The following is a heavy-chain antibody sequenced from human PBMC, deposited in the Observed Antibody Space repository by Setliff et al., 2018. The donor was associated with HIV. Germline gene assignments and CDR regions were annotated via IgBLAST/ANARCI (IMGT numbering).Heavy chain of an antibody. CDR1: GFTFSSYS. Sequence: ETLSLSCAASGFTFSSYSMNWVRQAPGKGLEWVSYISSSSSTIYYADSVKGRFTISRDNSKNTLYLEMNNLRAEDTAVYFCAKGVAVAGTYFQHWGQGTLVTVSS. CDR2: ISSSSSTI. V-gene: IGHV3-48*04. D-gene: IGHD6-19*01. CDR3: AKGVAVAGTYFQH. J-gene: IGHJ1*01.